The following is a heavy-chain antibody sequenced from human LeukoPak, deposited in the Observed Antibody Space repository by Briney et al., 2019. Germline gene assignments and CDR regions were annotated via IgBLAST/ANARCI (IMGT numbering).Heavy chain of an antibody. J-gene: IGHJ3*02. Sequence: HPGGSLRLSCAASGFTFSSYGMHWVRQAPGKGLEWVAVIWYDGSNKYYADSVKGRFTISRDNSKNTLYLQMNSLRAEDTAVYYCARGRTTVTTYDAFDIWGQGTMVTVSS. CDR1: GFTFSSYG. CDR3: ARGRTTVTTYDAFDI. V-gene: IGHV3-33*01. CDR2: IWYDGSNK. D-gene: IGHD4-17*01.